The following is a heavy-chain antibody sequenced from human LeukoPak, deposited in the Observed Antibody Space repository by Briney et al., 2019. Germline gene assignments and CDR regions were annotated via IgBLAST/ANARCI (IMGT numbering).Heavy chain of an antibody. CDR1: GGSISSNSYY. J-gene: IGHJ4*02. D-gene: IGHD4-17*01. Sequence: SETLSLTCAVSGGSISSNSYYWGWIRQPPGKGLEWIGYIYYSGSTYYNPSLKSRVTISVDTSKNQFSLKLSSVTAADTAVYYCARRLNTANFDYWGQGTLVTVSS. CDR3: ARRLNTANFDY. V-gene: IGHV4-39*07. CDR2: IYYSGST.